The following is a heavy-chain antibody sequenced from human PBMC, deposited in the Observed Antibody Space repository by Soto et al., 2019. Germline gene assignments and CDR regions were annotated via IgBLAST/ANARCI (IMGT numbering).Heavy chain of an antibody. CDR3: AREYSSGWSFQFDY. J-gene: IGHJ4*02. V-gene: IGHV4-59*01. D-gene: IGHD6-19*01. Sequence: SETLSLTCTVSGGSISSYYWSWIRQPPGKGLEWIGYIYYSGSTNYNPSLKSRVTISVDTSKNQFSLKLSSVTAADTAVYYCAREYSSGWSFQFDYWGQGTLVPV. CDR1: GGSISSYY. CDR2: IYYSGST.